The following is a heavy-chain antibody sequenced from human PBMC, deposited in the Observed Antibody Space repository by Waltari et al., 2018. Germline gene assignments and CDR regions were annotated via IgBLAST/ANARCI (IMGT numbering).Heavy chain of an antibody. CDR2: INHSVST. CDR3: ARRGSCTNCVCKKYYFDY. Sequence: QVQLQQWGAGLLKPSETLSLTCAVYGGSFSGYYWSWIRQPPGKGLEWIGEINHSVSTNYNPSLKSRVTISVATSKNQFSLKLSSVTAADTAVYYCARRGSCTNCVCKKYYFDYWGQGTLVTVSS. CDR1: GGSFSGYY. J-gene: IGHJ4*02. D-gene: IGHD2-8*01. V-gene: IGHV4-34*01.